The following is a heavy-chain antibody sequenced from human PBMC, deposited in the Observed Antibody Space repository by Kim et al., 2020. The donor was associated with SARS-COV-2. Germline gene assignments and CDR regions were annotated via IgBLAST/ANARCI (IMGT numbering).Heavy chain of an antibody. J-gene: IGHJ4*02. D-gene: IGHD6-13*01. Sequence: ADSVKGRFTISRDNSKNTLYLLMSSLRAEDTAVYYCAKDPIAAAGNYFDHWGRGTLVSVSS. CDR3: AKDPIAAAGNYFDH. V-gene: IGHV3-23*01.